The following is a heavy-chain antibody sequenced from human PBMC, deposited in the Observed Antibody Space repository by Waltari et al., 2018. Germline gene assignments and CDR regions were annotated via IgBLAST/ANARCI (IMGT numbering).Heavy chain of an antibody. J-gene: IGHJ4*02. CDR2: ISGSGGST. CDR1: GFTFSSYA. Sequence: DVQLVESGGGLVQPGGSLRLSCAASGFTFSSYALSWVRQAPGTGREWVSAISGSGGSTYYADSVKGRFTISRDNSKNTLYLQMNSLRAEDTAAYYCAKKRWGYYYDSSGYYYFDYWGQGTLVTVSS. V-gene: IGHV3-23*04. CDR3: AKKRWGYYYDSSGYYYFDY. D-gene: IGHD3-22*01.